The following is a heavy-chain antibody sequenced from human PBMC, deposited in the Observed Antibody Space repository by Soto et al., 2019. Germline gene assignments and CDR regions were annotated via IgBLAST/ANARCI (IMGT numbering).Heavy chain of an antibody. CDR3: ARAGAYCSGGSCYSSYNWFDP. D-gene: IGHD2-15*01. Sequence: QVQLVQSGAEVKKPGSSVKVSCKASGGTFSSYTISWVRQAPGQGLERMGRIIPILGIANYAQKFQGRVTITADKSTSTAYMELSSLRSEDTAVYYCARAGAYCSGGSCYSSYNWFDPWGQGTLVTVSS. J-gene: IGHJ5*02. V-gene: IGHV1-69*02. CDR2: IIPILGIA. CDR1: GGTFSSYT.